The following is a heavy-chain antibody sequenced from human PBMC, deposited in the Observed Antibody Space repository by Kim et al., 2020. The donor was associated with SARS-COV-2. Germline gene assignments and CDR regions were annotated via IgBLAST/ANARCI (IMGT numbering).Heavy chain of an antibody. CDR3: AREGGGSSGWSWFDP. V-gene: IGHV3-21*01. Sequence: VQCRFTISRDKAKNSLYRQMNSLRAEETAVYYCAREGGGSSGWSWFDPWGQGTLVTVSS. D-gene: IGHD6-19*01. J-gene: IGHJ5*02.